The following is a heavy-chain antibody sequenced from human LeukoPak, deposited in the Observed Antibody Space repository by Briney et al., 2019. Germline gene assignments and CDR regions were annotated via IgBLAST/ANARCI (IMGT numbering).Heavy chain of an antibody. J-gene: IGHJ4*02. CDR1: GGSFSGYY. V-gene: IGHV4-34*01. CDR2: INHSGST. CDR3: ARKKGYYGSGRYRFDY. D-gene: IGHD3-10*01. Sequence: SETLSLTCAVYGGSFSGYYWSWIRQPPGKGLEWIGEINHSGSTNYNPSLKSRVTISVDTSKNQFSLKLSSVTAADTAVYYCARKKGYYGSGRYRFDYWGQGTLVTVSS.